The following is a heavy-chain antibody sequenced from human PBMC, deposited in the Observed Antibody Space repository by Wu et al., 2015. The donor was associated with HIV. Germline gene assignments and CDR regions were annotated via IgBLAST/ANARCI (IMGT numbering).Heavy chain of an antibody. CDR1: GYTFTSYG. J-gene: IGHJ5*02. Sequence: QIQLVQSGAEVRKPGASVKVSCKASGYTFTSYGISWVRQAPGQGLEWMGWIAAYNGNTNYAQKFQGRVTMTTDTSTSTAYMELRSLRSDDSAVYYCARGFYYGSGILCWFDPWGQGTLVHRLL. D-gene: IGHD3-10*01. CDR3: ARGFYYGSGILCWFDP. V-gene: IGHV1-18*01. CDR2: IAAYNGNT.